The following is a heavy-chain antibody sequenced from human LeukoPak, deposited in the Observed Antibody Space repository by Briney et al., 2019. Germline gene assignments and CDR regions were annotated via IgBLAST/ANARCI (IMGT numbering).Heavy chain of an antibody. CDR3: AKDPSHPTLGGLWFDP. CDR1: GFTFSTYG. CDR2: IRYDGINK. J-gene: IGHJ5*02. D-gene: IGHD3-16*01. Sequence: GGSLRLSCAASGFTFSTYGMHWVRQAPGKGLEWVAFIRYDGINKYYADSVKGRFTISRDNSKNTLYLQMNSLRAEDTAVYYCAKDPSHPTLGGLWFDPWGQGTLVTVSS. V-gene: IGHV3-30*02.